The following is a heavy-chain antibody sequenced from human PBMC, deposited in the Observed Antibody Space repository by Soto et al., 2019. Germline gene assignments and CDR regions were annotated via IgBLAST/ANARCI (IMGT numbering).Heavy chain of an antibody. CDR2: IIPIFAIA. CDR1: GGTFGNYA. CDR3: ARAASDRGAFDI. J-gene: IGHJ3*02. V-gene: IGHV1-69*12. Sequence: QVQLVQSGAEVKKPGSSVKVSCKASGGTFGNYAISWVRQAPGQGLEYMGGIIPIFAIANYAQKFQGRVTITAGESTSTAYMELSSLSSEDTAVYYCARAASDRGAFDIWGQGTMVTVS. D-gene: IGHD2-15*01.